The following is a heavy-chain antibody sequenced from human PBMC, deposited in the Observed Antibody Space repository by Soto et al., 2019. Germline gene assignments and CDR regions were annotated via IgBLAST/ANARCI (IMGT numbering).Heavy chain of an antibody. D-gene: IGHD6-13*01. CDR3: ARDSAAALGYGMVV. V-gene: IGHV4-59*01. CDR1: GGSISSYY. Sequence: SATLSLTCTVSGGSISSYYWSWIRQPPGKGLEWIGYIYYSGSTNYNPSLKSRVTISVDTSKNQFSLKLSSVTAADTAVYYCARDSAAALGYGMVVWGQGTTVTVSS. CDR2: IYYSGST. J-gene: IGHJ6*02.